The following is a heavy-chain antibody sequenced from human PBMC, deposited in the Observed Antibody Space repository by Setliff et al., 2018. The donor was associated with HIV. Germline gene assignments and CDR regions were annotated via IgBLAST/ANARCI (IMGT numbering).Heavy chain of an antibody. V-gene: IGHV1-18*01. Sequence: ASVKVSCKASGYTFTAYAMHWVRQAPGQRLEWMGWISVYSGHTNYAQKLQGRVTMTTDTSTSTAYMELRSLRSDDTAVYYCARDHGGATFYYYMDVWGKGTTVTVSS. CDR1: GYTFTAYA. CDR3: ARDHGGATFYYYMDV. D-gene: IGHD3-16*01. CDR2: ISVYSGHT. J-gene: IGHJ6*03.